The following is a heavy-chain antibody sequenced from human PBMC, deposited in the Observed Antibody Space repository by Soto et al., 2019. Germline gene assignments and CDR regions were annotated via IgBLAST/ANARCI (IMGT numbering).Heavy chain of an antibody. V-gene: IGHV4-59*08. CDR3: ARYCSGGSCYSDWFDP. D-gene: IGHD2-15*01. CDR2: IYYSGST. J-gene: IGHJ5*02. CDR1: GGSISSYY. Sequence: SETLSLTCTVSGGSISSYYWSWIRQPPGKGLKWIGYIYYSGSTNYNPSLKSRVTISVDTSKNQFSLKLSSVTAADTAVYYCARYCSGGSCYSDWFDPWGQGTLVTVSS.